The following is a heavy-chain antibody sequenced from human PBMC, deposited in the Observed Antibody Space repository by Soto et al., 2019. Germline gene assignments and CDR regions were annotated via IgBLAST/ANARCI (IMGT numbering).Heavy chain of an antibody. CDR3: ARVPLVAKNGRGVFYYYGMDV. Sequence: ASVKVSCKASGGTFSSYAISWVRQAPGQGLEWMGGIIPIFGTANYAQKFQGRVTITADESTSTAYMELSSLRSEDTAVYYCARVPLVAKNGRGVFYYYGMDVWGQGTTVTVSS. V-gene: IGHV1-69*13. CDR1: GGTFSSYA. D-gene: IGHD5-12*01. J-gene: IGHJ6*02. CDR2: IIPIFGTA.